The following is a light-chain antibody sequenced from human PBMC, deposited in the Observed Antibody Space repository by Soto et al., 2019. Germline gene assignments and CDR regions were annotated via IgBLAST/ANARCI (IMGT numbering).Light chain of an antibody. CDR1: QSVTSS. CDR2: DVS. J-gene: IGKJ4*01. V-gene: IGKV3-11*01. Sequence: EIVLTQSPATLSLSPGDRATLSCRASQSVTSSLAWFQQKPGQAPRLLIYDVSRRATAIPARFSGSGSGTDFTLTISSLEPEDIATYYCQQYDNLPLFGGGTKVEIK. CDR3: QQYDNLPL.